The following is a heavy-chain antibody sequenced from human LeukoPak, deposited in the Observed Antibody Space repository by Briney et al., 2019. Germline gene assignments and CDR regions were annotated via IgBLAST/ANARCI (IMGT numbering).Heavy chain of an antibody. D-gene: IGHD6-19*01. CDR2: IYYSGST. V-gene: IGHV4-59*01. CDR1: GGSISSYY. Sequence: NTSETLSLTCTVSGGSISSYYWSWIRQPPGKGLEWIGYIYYSGSTNYNPSLKSRVTISVDTSKNQFSLKLSSVTAADTAVYYCAITPFLYSSGWGAFDIWGQGTMVTVSS. J-gene: IGHJ3*02. CDR3: AITPFLYSSGWGAFDI.